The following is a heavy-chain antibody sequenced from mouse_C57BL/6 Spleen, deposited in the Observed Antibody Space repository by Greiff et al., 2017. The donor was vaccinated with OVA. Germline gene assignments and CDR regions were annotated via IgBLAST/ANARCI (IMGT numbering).Heavy chain of an antibody. CDR1: GFTFSSYA. D-gene: IGHD1-1*01. CDR3: TRGRPYYYGSSPHWYFDV. Sequence: EVNLVESGEGLVKPGGSLKLSCAASGFTFSSYAMSWVRQTPEKRLEWVAYISSGGDYIYYADTVKGRFTISRDNARNTLYLQMSSLKSEDTAMYYCTRGRPYYYGSSPHWYFDVWGTGTTVTVSS. J-gene: IGHJ1*03. V-gene: IGHV5-9-1*02. CDR2: ISSGGDYI.